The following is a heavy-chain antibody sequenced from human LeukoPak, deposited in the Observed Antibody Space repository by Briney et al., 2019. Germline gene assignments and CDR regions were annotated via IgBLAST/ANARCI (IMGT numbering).Heavy chain of an antibody. Sequence: GGSLRLSCAASGFTFSSYSMNWVRQAPGKGLEWVSSISSSGSHMYYADSVKGRFTISRDNAKNSLYLQMNSPRAEDMAVYYCARLTFGGVIGFDYWGQGTLVTVSS. D-gene: IGHD3-16*02. CDR2: ISSSGSHM. CDR3: ARLTFGGVIGFDY. CDR1: GFTFSSYS. J-gene: IGHJ4*02. V-gene: IGHV3-21*01.